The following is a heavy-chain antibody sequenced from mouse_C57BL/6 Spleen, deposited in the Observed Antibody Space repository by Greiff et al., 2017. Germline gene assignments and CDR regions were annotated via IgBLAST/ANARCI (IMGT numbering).Heavy chain of an antibody. CDR1: GYTFTSYT. V-gene: IGHV1-4*01. Sequence: VQRVESGAELARPGASVKMSCKASGYTFTSYTMHWVKQRPGQGLEWIGYINPSSGYTKYNQKFKDKATLTADKSSSTAYMQLSSLTSEDSAVYYCARYWDQFDYWGQGTTLTVSS. D-gene: IGHD4-1*01. CDR2: INPSSGYT. J-gene: IGHJ2*01. CDR3: ARYWDQFDY.